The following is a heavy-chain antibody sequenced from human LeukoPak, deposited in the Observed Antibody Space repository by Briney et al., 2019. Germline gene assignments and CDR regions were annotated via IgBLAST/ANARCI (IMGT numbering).Heavy chain of an antibody. Sequence: GGSLRLSCAASGFTFSNAWMSWVRQAPGKGLEWVAVISYDGSNKYYADSVKGRFTISRDNSKNTLYLQMGSLRAEDMAVYYCARVASGYFDYWGQGTLVTVSS. J-gene: IGHJ4*02. CDR2: ISYDGSNK. V-gene: IGHV3-30*14. CDR1: GFTFSNAW. CDR3: ARVASGYFDY. D-gene: IGHD5-12*01.